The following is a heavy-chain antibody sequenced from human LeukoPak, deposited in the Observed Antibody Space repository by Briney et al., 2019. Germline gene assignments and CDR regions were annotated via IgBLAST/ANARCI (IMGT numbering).Heavy chain of an antibody. J-gene: IGHJ4*02. CDR3: ARVTYGSGTYGAFDY. D-gene: IGHD3-10*01. CDR1: GFAFSNYG. V-gene: IGHV3-23*01. CDR2: ITGSGSTT. Sequence: GGSLRLSCAASGFAFSNYGMNWVRQAPGKGLEWVSGITGSGSTTYYADSVKGRFTISRDNSKNTLYLQMNSLRAEDTAVYYCARVTYGSGTYGAFDYWGQGTLVTVSS.